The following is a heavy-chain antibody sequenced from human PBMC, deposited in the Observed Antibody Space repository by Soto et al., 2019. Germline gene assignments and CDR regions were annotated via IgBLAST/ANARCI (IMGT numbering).Heavy chain of an antibody. Sequence: QVHLVQSGAAVKKPGASVKVSCKASGYTFSTFGIAWVRQAPGQGLEWLGWISTDNGDTNYAQSLQDRITMTTDTSTSTAYMELRSLRSDDTAIYYCGRDWRNYVRPDYWCQGTLVTVSS. CDR1: GYTFSTFG. D-gene: IGHD1-7*01. CDR2: ISTDNGDT. V-gene: IGHV1-18*01. CDR3: GRDWRNYVRPDY. J-gene: IGHJ4*02.